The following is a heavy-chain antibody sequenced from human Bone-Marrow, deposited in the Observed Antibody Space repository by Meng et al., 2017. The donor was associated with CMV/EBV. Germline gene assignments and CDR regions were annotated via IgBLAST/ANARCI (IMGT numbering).Heavy chain of an antibody. V-gene: IGHV3-53*01. CDR2: VHNGNK. CDR1: EFTVIPYM. CDR3: TTGHFDY. J-gene: IGHJ4*02. Sequence: GGSLRLSCAASEFTVIPYMMSWVRQPPGRGLEWISMVHNGNKYYADSVKGRFTISRDNSENTLYLQMNSLRAEDTAVYCCTTGHFDYWGQGMLVTVSS.